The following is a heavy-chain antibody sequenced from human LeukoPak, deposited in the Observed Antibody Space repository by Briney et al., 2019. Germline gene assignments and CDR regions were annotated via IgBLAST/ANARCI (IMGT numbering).Heavy chain of an antibody. CDR1: GFSFTSYW. CDR2: IYPGDSDT. Sequence: GESLKISFKGSGFSFTSYWIGWVRPMPGKGLEWMGRIYPGDSDTRYSPSFQGQGTISADQSIRPAYLPWSSLDASDTAMYFCVLGYCSGGSCYQFDYGGQGTLVSVSS. CDR3: VLGYCSGGSCYQFDY. D-gene: IGHD2-15*01. V-gene: IGHV5-51*01. J-gene: IGHJ4*02.